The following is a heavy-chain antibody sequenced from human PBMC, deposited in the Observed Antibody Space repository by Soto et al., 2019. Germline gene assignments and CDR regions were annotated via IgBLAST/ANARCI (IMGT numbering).Heavy chain of an antibody. V-gene: IGHV1-18*04. D-gene: IGHD3-9*01. CDR1: GYTFTSPG. J-gene: IGHJ4*02. CDR2: ISAYNGNT. Sequence: ASVKVSCKASGYTFTSPGCSWVRQAPGQGLEWMGWISAYNGNTNYAQKLQGRVTMTTDTSTSTAYMELRSLRSDDTAVYYCARDRVVYYDMLTGYYGFDYWGEGTLGNSPQ. CDR3: ARDRVVYYDMLTGYYGFDY.